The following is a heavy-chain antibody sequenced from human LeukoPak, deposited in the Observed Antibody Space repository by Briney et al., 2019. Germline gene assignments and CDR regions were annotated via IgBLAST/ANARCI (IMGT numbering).Heavy chain of an antibody. CDR2: INAGNGNT. V-gene: IGHV1-3*01. J-gene: IGHJ4*02. D-gene: IGHD6-13*01. Sequence: ASVKVSCKASGYTFTSYAMHWVRQAPGQRLEWMGWINAGNGNTKYSQKFQGRVTITRDTSAGTAYMELSSLRSEDTAVYYCARLGIAATVFDYWGQGTLVTVSS. CDR3: ARLGIAATVFDY. CDR1: GYTFTSYA.